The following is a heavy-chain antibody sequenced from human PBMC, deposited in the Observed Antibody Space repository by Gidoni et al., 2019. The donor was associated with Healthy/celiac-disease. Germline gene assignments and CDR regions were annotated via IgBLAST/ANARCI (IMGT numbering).Heavy chain of an antibody. D-gene: IGHD5-12*01. V-gene: IGHV1-46*01. J-gene: IGHJ3*02. CDR1: GYHFTSYH. CDR3: ARGEMATINAFDI. Sequence: QVQLVLSGAEVTKPGASVKVSCKASGYHFTSYHMHWVRQAPGQGLEWMGIINPSGCCTSYAQKFQGRVTMTRDTSTSTVYMELSILRSEDTAVYYFARGEMATINAFDIWGQGTMVTVSS. CDR2: INPSGCCT.